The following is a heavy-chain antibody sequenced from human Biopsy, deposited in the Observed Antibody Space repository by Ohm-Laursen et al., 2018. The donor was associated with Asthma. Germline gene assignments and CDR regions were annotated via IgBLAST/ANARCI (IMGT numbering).Heavy chain of an antibody. D-gene: IGHD3-22*01. CDR2: IYSGGTS. CDR1: GFAVSSDH. Sequence: SLTLSCTASGFAVSSDHMFWVRQAPGKGLEWVSVIYSGGTSHTADSVRGRFTISRDYSKNTLYLQMHSLRAEDTAVYYCARGDSSNWSHYYFDYWGQGTLVTVSS. J-gene: IGHJ4*02. CDR3: ARGDSSNWSHYYFDY. V-gene: IGHV3-53*01.